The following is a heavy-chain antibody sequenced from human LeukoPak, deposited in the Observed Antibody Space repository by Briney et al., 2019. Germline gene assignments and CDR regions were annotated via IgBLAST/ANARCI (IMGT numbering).Heavy chain of an antibody. Sequence: ASVKVSCKASGYTFTSYGISWVRQAPGQGLEWMGWISAYNGNTNYAQKLQGRVTMTTDTSTSTAYMELRSLRSDDTAVYYCARRGYSYGNYYYYMDVWGKGTTVTVSS. D-gene: IGHD5-18*01. J-gene: IGHJ6*03. V-gene: IGHV1-18*01. CDR3: ARRGYSYGNYYYYMDV. CDR1: GYTFTSYG. CDR2: ISAYNGNT.